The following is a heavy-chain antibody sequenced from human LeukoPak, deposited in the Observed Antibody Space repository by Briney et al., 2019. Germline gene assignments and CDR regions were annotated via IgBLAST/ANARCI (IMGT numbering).Heavy chain of an antibody. D-gene: IGHD2-15*01. Sequence: GGSLRLSCAASGFTVSSNYMSWVRQAPGKGLEWVSVIYSGGSTYYADSVKGRFTISRDNSKNTLYLQMNSLRAEDTAVYYCAAGRRGSYCSGGSCYTDYWGQGTLVTVSS. CDR1: GFTVSSNY. CDR2: IYSGGST. V-gene: IGHV3-53*01. J-gene: IGHJ4*02. CDR3: AAGRRGSYCSGGSCYTDY.